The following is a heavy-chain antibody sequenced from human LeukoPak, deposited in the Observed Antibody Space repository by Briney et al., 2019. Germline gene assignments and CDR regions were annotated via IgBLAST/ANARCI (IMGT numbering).Heavy chain of an antibody. CDR1: GFVFSSYA. CDR2: LRGNGET. D-gene: IGHD4-17*01. CDR3: AKDFEDYGDLNFDY. Sequence: GGSLRLSCAASGFVFSSYAMSWVRQTPARGLEWVSSLRGNGETFYADSVKGRFTLSRDDSKNTLYLQMNSLRAEDTAVYYCAKDFEDYGDLNFDYWGQGTLVTVSS. J-gene: IGHJ4*02. V-gene: IGHV3-23*01.